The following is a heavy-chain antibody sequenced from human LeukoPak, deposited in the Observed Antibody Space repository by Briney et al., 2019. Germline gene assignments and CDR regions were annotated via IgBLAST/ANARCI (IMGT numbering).Heavy chain of an antibody. CDR3: AREDLGYCSGGSCYSGAFDI. D-gene: IGHD2-15*01. CDR1: GGSISSYH. J-gene: IGHJ3*02. Sequence: PSETLSLTCTVPGGSISSYHWSWLRQPPGKGLEWIGYIYYSGSTNYNPSLKSRVTISVDTSKNQFSLKLSSVTAADTAVYYCAREDLGYCSGGSCYSGAFDIWGQGTMVTVSS. CDR2: IYYSGST. V-gene: IGHV4-59*01.